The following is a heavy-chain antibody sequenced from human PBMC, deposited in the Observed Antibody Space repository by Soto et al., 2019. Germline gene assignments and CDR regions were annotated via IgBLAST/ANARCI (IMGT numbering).Heavy chain of an antibody. Sequence: SVKVSCKASGCTFSSYAISWVRQAPGQGLEWMGWINASFGTAKYAQKFQGRVTITRDESTSTAYMELSSLRSEDTAVYYCASSIAARIYYYYGMDVWGQGTTVTVAS. D-gene: IGHD6-6*01. CDR2: INASFGTA. J-gene: IGHJ6*02. CDR3: ASSIAARIYYYYGMDV. V-gene: IGHV1-69*05. CDR1: GCTFSSYA.